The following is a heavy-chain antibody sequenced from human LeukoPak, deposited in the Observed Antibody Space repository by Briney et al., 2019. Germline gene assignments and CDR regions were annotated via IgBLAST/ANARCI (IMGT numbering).Heavy chain of an antibody. CDR3: GRCQLLSSDYGMDV. J-gene: IGHJ6*02. CDR2: IGTSGGST. Sequence: ASVKVSCKASGYTFTSYYMHWVRQAPGQGLDWMGIIGTSGGSTSYAQKFQGRVTMTRDTSTSIVYMELSSLRSEDTAVYYCGRCQLLSSDYGMDVWGQGTTVTVSS. D-gene: IGHD2-2*01. CDR1: GYTFTSYY. V-gene: IGHV1-46*01.